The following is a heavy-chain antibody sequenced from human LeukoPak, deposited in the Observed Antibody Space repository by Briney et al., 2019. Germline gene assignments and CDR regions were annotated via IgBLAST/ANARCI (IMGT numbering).Heavy chain of an antibody. CDR3: AREPSFSLVAAVYSRKYFQH. CDR2: IYSGGST. V-gene: IGHV3-53*01. CDR1: GFTVSSNY. D-gene: IGHD5-12*01. J-gene: IGHJ1*01. Sequence: GGSLRLSCAASGFTVSSNYMSWVRQAPGKGLEWVSVIYSGGSTYYADSVKGRFTISRDNSKNTLYLQMNSLRAEDTAVYYCAREPSFSLVAAVYSRKYFQHWGQGTLVTVSS.